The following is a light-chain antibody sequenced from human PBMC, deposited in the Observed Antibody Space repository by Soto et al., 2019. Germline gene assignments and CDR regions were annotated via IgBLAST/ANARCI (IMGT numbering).Light chain of an antibody. CDR1: SSNLGAGYD. CDR2: GNR. V-gene: IGLV1-40*01. CDR3: QAYDYSLTASV. Sequence: QSVLTQPPSVSGAPGQMVTSSCTGNSSNLGAGYDVHWYQQLPGAAPKLVIFGNRNRPSGVPERFSGSKSGTSASLAITGLQTEDEADYYCQAYDYSLTASVFGGGTKVTVL. J-gene: IGLJ3*02.